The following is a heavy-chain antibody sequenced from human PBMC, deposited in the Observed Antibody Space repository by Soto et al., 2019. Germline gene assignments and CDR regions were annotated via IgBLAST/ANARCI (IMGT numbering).Heavy chain of an antibody. J-gene: IGHJ4*02. CDR1: GFTFSGYS. D-gene: IGHD3-9*01. Sequence: GGSLRLSVAASGFTFSGYSVNWVRQAPGKGLEWISYISSGSKTIYYADSVKGRFIVSRDNAKNSQYLQMNSLRDEDTAVYYCVREDILGVRSFDYWGQGTLVTVSS. CDR2: ISSGSKTI. V-gene: IGHV3-48*02. CDR3: VREDILGVRSFDY.